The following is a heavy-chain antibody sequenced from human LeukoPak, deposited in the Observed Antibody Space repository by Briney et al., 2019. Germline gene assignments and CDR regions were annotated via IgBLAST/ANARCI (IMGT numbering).Heavy chain of an antibody. CDR3: ARDRQIAC. V-gene: IGHV3-7*01. Sequence: PGGSLRLSCAASGFTFSNYWLTWVRQAPGQGLEWVANIKQDGSEKHCVDSVKGRFTISRDNAKNSLYLQMNSLRAEDTAVYYCARDRQIACWGQGTLVTVSS. CDR2: IKQDGSEK. CDR1: GFTFSNYW. J-gene: IGHJ4*02.